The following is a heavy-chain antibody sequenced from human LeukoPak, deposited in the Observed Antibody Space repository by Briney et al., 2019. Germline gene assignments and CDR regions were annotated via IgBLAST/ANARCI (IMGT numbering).Heavy chain of an antibody. J-gene: IGHJ5*02. Sequence: PSETLSLTCTVSGGSLSSYYWSWVRQPPGKGLEWIGYIYYSGSTNYNPSLKSRVTISVDTSKNQFSLKLSSVTAADTAVYYCARSLLWFGELLPHNWFDPWGQGTLVTVSS. V-gene: IGHV4-59*08. CDR3: ARSLLWFGELLPHNWFDP. CDR2: IYYSGST. D-gene: IGHD3-10*01. CDR1: GGSLSSYY.